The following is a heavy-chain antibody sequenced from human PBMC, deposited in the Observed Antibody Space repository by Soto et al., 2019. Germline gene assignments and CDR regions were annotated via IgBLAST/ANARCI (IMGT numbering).Heavy chain of an antibody. CDR2: ISSSSSTI. D-gene: IGHD6-13*01. J-gene: IGHJ4*02. CDR1: GFTFSSYS. Sequence: EVQLVESGGGLVQPGGSLRLSCAASGFTFSSYSMNWVRQAPGKGLEWVSYISSSSSTIYYADSVKGRFTISRDNAKNPLYLQMNSLRDEDTAVYYCARGQQLADYWGQGTLVTVSS. CDR3: ARGQQLADY. V-gene: IGHV3-48*02.